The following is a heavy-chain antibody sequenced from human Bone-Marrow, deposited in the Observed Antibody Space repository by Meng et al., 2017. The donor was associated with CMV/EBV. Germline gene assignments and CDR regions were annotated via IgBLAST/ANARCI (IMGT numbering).Heavy chain of an antibody. Sequence: SQTLSLTCAVYGGSFSGYYWSWIRQPPGKGLEWIGEINHSGSTNYNPSLKSRVTISVDTSKNQFSLKLTSVTAADTAVYYCARGHCRSTSCYTSYYYGMDVWGQGTTVTVSS. CDR2: INHSGST. CDR3: ARGHCRSTSCYTSYYYGMDV. J-gene: IGHJ6*02. V-gene: IGHV4-34*01. D-gene: IGHD2-2*02. CDR1: GGSFSGYY.